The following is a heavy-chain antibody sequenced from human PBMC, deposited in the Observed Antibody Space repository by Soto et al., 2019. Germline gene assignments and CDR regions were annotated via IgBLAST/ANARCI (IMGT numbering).Heavy chain of an antibody. CDR3: VAGPDRAKSAY. J-gene: IGHJ4*01. Sequence: QVQLQESGPGLVKPSETLSLTCTVSGGSINDYYWSWTRQPPGKGLEWIAYGLRPDYTGYNPYLRNRVTISSDTYKNQFSLRLISVTAADTAVYYCVAGPDRAKSAYWGQGTLVTVSS. CDR1: GGSINDYY. V-gene: IGHV4-59*01. CDR2: GLRPDYT.